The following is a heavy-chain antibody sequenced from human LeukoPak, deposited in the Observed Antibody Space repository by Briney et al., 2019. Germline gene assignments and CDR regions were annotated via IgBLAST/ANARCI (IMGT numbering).Heavy chain of an antibody. J-gene: IGHJ5*02. D-gene: IGHD3-22*01. CDR2: IDTSGGNT. V-gene: IGHV3-23*01. CDR1: GFTFSSHA. Sequence: GGSLRLSCAASGFTFSSHAMNCVRQAPGKGLEWVSSIDTSGGNTYYADSVKGRFTISRDNSKNTLYLQMNSLRAEDTAVYYCAVTRHSFSYDTWGQGTLVTVSS. CDR3: AVTRHSFSYDT.